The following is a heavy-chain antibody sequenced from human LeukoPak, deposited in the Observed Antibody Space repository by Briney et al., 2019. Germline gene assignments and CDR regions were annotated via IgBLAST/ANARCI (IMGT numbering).Heavy chain of an antibody. D-gene: IGHD3-3*01. CDR3: ARGEAFGYFDY. Sequence: SSETLSLTCAVYGGSFSGYYWSWIRQPPGKGLEWIGEINHSGSTNYNPSLKSRVTISVDTSKNQFSLKLSSVTAADTAVYYCARGEAFGYFDYWGQGTLVTVSS. CDR1: GGSFSGYY. CDR2: INHSGST. J-gene: IGHJ4*02. V-gene: IGHV4-34*01.